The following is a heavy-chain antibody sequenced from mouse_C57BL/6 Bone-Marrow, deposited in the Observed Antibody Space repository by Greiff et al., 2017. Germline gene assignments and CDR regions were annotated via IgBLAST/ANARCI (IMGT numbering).Heavy chain of an antibody. Sequence: EVQLQQSGPGLVKPSQSLSLTCSVTGYSITSGYYWNWIRQFPGNKLEWMGYISYDGSNNYNPSLKNRISITRDTSKHQFFLKLNSVTTEDTATYYCARGETWGQGTTLTVSS. CDR3: ARGET. CDR1: GYSITSGYY. J-gene: IGHJ2*01. CDR2: ISYDGSN. V-gene: IGHV3-6*01.